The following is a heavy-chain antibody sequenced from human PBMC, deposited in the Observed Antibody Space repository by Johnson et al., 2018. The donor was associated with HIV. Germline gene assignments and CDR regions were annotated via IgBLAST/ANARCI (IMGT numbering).Heavy chain of an antibody. CDR2: INTDGSAT. CDR1: GFTFDDYG. Sequence: VQLVESGGGLVQPGRSLRLSCAASGFTFDDYGMSWVRQAPGKGLVWVSRINTDGSATTYADSVKGRFTISRDNAKNTLYLQMNSLRAEDTAVYYCAREGGYSGYEGVGHTNDAFDIWGQGTMVTVSS. J-gene: IGHJ3*02. CDR3: AREGGYSGYEGVGHTNDAFDI. V-gene: IGHV3-74*02. D-gene: IGHD5-12*01.